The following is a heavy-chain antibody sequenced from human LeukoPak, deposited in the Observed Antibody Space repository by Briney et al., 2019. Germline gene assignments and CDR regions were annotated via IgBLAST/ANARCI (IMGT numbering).Heavy chain of an antibody. D-gene: IGHD5-18*01. CDR1: GGAISSGTYY. Sequence: PSETLSLTCTVSGGAISSGTYYWSWIRQPPGKGLEWIGRIYTRGSTDYNPSLKSRLTISVDTSKNQFSLKLSSLTAADTAVYCCASENRGYSYGRYCYFDLWGRGTLVTVSS. CDR2: IYTRGST. J-gene: IGHJ2*01. CDR3: ASENRGYSYGRYCYFDL. V-gene: IGHV4-61*02.